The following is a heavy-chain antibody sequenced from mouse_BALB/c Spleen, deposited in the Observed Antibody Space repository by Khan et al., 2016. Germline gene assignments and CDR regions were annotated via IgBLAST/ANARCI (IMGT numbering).Heavy chain of an antibody. D-gene: IGHD1-1*01. V-gene: IGHV3-2*02. J-gene: IGHJ4*01. CDR2: ISYSGST. Sequence: EVQLQESGPGLVKPSQSLSLTCTVTGYSITSDYAWNWIRQFPGNRLEWMGYISYSGSTSYNPSLKSRISITRDTSKNQFFLQFNFLTPEDTARYYCARSDYGDKDAMDYWGQGTSVTVSS. CDR3: ARSDYGDKDAMDY. CDR1: GYSITSDYA.